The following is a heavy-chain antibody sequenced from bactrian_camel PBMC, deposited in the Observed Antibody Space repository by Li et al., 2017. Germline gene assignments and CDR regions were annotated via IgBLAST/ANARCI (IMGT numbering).Heavy chain of an antibody. Sequence: HVQLVESGGESVQAGGSLRLTCATSGLPSHTLWMGWFRQAPGKEREGIAGIESDGSTYYLDSVKGRFTISLDAAANTLYLQMDSLKPEDTATYYCAASVRSWCDLTLLGESAYNFWGQGTQVTV. V-gene: IGHV3S57*01. CDR3: AASVRSWCDLTLLGESAYNF. D-gene: IGHD3*01. CDR1: GLPSHTLW. CDR2: IESDGST. J-gene: IGHJ4*01.